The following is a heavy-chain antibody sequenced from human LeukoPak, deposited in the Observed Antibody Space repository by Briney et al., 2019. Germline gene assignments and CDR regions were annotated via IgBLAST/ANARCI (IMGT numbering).Heavy chain of an antibody. V-gene: IGHV3-53*01. J-gene: IGHJ1*01. CDR1: GFTVSSNY. D-gene: IGHD6-19*01. CDR2: IYSGGST. CDR3: AKMEARVAVAGTQYFQH. Sequence: PGGSLRLSCAASGFTVSSNYMSWVRQAPGKGLEWVSVIYSGGSTYYADSVKGRFTISRDNSKNTLYLQMNSLRAEDTAVYYCAKMEARVAVAGTQYFQHWGQGTLVTVSS.